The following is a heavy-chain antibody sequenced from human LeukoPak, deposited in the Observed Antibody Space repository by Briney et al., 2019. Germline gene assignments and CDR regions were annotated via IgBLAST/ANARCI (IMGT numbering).Heavy chain of an antibody. J-gene: IGHJ6*02. D-gene: IGHD1-1*01. Sequence: ASVKVSCKASGYTFTGYYMHWVRQAPGQGLEWMGWINPNSGGTNYAQKFQGRVTMTRNTSISTAYMELSSLRSEDTAVYYCARAQGTSYYYYGMDVWGQGTTVTVSS. V-gene: IGHV1-2*02. CDR1: GYTFTGYY. CDR3: ARAQGTSYYYYGMDV. CDR2: INPNSGGT.